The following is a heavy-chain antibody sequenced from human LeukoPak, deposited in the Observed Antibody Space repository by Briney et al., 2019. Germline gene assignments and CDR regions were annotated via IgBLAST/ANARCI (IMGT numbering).Heavy chain of an antibody. D-gene: IGHD2-2*01. Sequence: PSETLSLTCTVSGGSISSGGYYWSWIRQPPGKGLEWIGYIYHSGSTYYNPSLKSRVTISVDRSKNQFSLKLSSVTAADTAVYYCARAIPDYMDVWGKGTTVTVSS. J-gene: IGHJ6*03. CDR2: IYHSGST. V-gene: IGHV4-30-2*01. CDR3: ARAIPDYMDV. CDR1: GGSISSGGYY.